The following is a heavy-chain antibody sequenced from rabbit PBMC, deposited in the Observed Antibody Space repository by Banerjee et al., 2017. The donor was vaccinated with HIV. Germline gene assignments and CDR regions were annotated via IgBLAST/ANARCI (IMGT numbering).Heavy chain of an antibody. Sequence: QEQLVESRGGLVQPGASLTLTCTASGFSLSNDCVMCWVRQAPGKGLEWIGCIATGNDGTAYASWAKGRFTISKTSSTMDLEMTSLTAADTATYFCARYDVVEHFALWGQGTLVTVS. CDR3: ARYDVVEHFAL. CDR2: IATGNDGT. CDR1: GFSLSNDCV. J-gene: IGHJ3*01. D-gene: IGHD1-1*01. V-gene: IGHV1S45*01.